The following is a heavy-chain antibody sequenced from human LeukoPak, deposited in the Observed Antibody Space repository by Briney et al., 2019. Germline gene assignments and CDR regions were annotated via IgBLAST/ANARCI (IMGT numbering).Heavy chain of an antibody. J-gene: IGHJ4*02. V-gene: IGHV4-39*02. CDR1: GGSIRGNGYY. CDR2: IYYDGST. D-gene: IGHD2-15*01. CDR3: ASSAWWPYYFDY. Sequence: SETLSLTCTVSGGSIRGNGYYWGWIRQAPGKGLEWIGSIYYDGSTYYNPSLKSRVTISVDTPKNYFSLKLSSVTAADTAVYYCASSAWWPYYFDYWGQGTLVTVSS.